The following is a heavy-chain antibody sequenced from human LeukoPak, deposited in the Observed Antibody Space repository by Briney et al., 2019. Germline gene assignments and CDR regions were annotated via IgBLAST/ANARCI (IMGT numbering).Heavy chain of an antibody. CDR3: AREGGLTEGGFDY. Sequence: GGSLRLSCAASGFTFSSYWMNWVRQAPGKGLEWVANIKQDGSEKYYVDSVKGRFTISRDKSNNTLYLQMNSLRDEDTAVYYCAREGGLTEGGFDYWGQGTLVTVSS. D-gene: IGHD1-14*01. V-gene: IGHV3-7*03. J-gene: IGHJ4*02. CDR2: IKQDGSEK. CDR1: GFTFSSYW.